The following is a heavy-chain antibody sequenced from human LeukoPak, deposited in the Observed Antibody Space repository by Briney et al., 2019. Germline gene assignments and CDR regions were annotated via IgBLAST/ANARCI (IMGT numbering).Heavy chain of an antibody. CDR3: AKRGVVVRVILVGFHKEANYFDS. CDR2: ISGSGGGT. J-gene: IGHJ4*02. CDR1: GITLSNYG. V-gene: IGHV3-23*01. D-gene: IGHD3-10*01. Sequence: GGSLRLSCAVSGITLSNYGMSWVRQAPGKGLEWVAGISGSGGGTNYADSVKGRFTISRDNPENTLYLQMDSLRAEDTAVYFCAKRGVVVRVILVGFHKEANYFDSWGQGALVTVSS.